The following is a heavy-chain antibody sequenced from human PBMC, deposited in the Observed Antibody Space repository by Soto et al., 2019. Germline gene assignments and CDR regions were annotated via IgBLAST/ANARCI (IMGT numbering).Heavy chain of an antibody. CDR1: GFTFSSYG. J-gene: IGHJ4*02. D-gene: IGHD6-6*01. Sequence: QVQLVESGGGVVQPGRSLRLSYAASGFTFSSYGMHWVRQAPGKGLEWVAVISYDGSNKYYADSVKGRFTISRDNSKNTLYLQMNSLRAEDTAVYYCAKDMNDGSSFDYWGQGTLVTVSS. V-gene: IGHV3-30*18. CDR3: AKDMNDGSSFDY. CDR2: ISYDGSNK.